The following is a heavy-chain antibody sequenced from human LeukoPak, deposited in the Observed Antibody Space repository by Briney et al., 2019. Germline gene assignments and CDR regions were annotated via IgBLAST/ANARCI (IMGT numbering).Heavy chain of an antibody. Sequence: GGSLRLSCAASGFTFSSYSMNWVRQAPGKGLEWVSSISSSSSYIYYADSVKGRFTISRDNAKNSLYPQMNSLRAEDTAVYYCARDVYYDSSGYYSTAFDYWGQGTLVTVSS. J-gene: IGHJ4*02. CDR1: GFTFSSYS. D-gene: IGHD3-22*01. V-gene: IGHV3-21*01. CDR2: ISSSSSYI. CDR3: ARDVYYDSSGYYSTAFDY.